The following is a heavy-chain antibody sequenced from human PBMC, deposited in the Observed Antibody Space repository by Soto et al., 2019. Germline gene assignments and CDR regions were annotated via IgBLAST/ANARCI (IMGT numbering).Heavy chain of an antibody. J-gene: IGHJ5*02. D-gene: IGHD1-26*01. CDR1: CLTFGTYA. Sequence: GGSLRLSCAASCLTFGTYAMSWVRQAAWKGLEWFSAISSSGGSTFYADSVKGRFTISRENSNNTLFIQMNSRRAEETATYYCAKDNRGSPVGLCDSWGQGT. CDR3: AKDNRGSPVGLCDS. CDR2: ISSSGGST. V-gene: IGHV3-23*01.